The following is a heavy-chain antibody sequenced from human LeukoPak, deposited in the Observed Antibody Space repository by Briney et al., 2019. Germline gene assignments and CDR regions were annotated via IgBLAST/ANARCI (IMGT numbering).Heavy chain of an antibody. CDR1: GYTFTSYY. V-gene: IGHV1-2*02. J-gene: IGHJ4*02. D-gene: IGHD2-15*01. CDR3: ARAGFVVVADFDY. CDR2: INPNSGGT. Sequence: ASVKVSCKASGYTFTSYYMHWVRQAPGQGLEWMGWINPNSGGTNFAQKFQGRVTMTRDTSISTAYMELSRLRSDDTAVYYCARAGFVVVADFDYWGQGTLVTVSS.